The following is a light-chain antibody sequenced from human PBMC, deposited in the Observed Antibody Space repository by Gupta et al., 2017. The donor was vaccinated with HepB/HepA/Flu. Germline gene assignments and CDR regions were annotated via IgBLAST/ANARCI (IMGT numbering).Light chain of an antibody. CDR1: QSISSTH. V-gene: IGKV3-20*01. CDR2: GAS. CDR3: QQYENSPFT. J-gene: IGKJ3*01. Sequence: EIVLTQSPGTLSLSPGERATLSCRASQSISSTHLAWYQQKPGQAPRLLISGASSRATDVPDRFSGSGSGTDFTLTISRLEPEDFVVYYCQQYENSPFTFGPGTKVEIK.